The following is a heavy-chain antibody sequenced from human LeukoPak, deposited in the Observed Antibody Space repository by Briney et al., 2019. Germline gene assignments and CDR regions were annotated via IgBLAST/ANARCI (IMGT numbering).Heavy chain of an antibody. Sequence: GGSLRLPCAASGFTFSSYSMNWVRQAPGKGLEWVSSISSSSSYIYYADSVKGRFTISRDNAKNSLYLQMNSLRAEDTAVYYCARGHGNEPGDYWGQGTLVTVSS. CDR2: ISSSSSYI. V-gene: IGHV3-21*01. CDR3: ARGHGNEPGDY. J-gene: IGHJ4*02. D-gene: IGHD1-14*01. CDR1: GFTFSSYS.